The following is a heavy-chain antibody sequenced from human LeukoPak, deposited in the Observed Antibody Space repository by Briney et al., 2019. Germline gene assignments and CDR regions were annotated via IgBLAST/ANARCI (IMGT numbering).Heavy chain of an antibody. V-gene: IGHV1-46*01. J-gene: IGHJ5*02. Sequence: VASVKVSCKASGYSFTGHYMHWVRQAPGQGLEWMGLINPSGSSTLYAQKFQGRVTMTRDMSTTTDYMELSSLRSEDTAVYYCARDNSVGDIAWWFDPWGQGTLVTVSS. CDR1: GYSFTGHY. CDR2: INPSGSST. CDR3: ARDNSVGDIAWWFDP. D-gene: IGHD3-16*02.